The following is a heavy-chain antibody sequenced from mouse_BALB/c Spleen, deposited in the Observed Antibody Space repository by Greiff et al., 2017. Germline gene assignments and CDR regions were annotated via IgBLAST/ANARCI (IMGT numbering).Heavy chain of an antibody. V-gene: IGHV5-12-1*01. Sequence: EVQRVESGGGLVKPGGSLKLSCAASGFAFSSYDMSWVRQTPEKRPEWVAYISSGGGSTYYPDTVKGRFTISRDNAKNTLYLQMSSLKSEDTAMYYCATYYGSSLFAYWGQGTLVTVSA. D-gene: IGHD1-1*01. CDR2: ISSGGGST. CDR3: ATYYGSSLFAY. J-gene: IGHJ3*01. CDR1: GFAFSSYD.